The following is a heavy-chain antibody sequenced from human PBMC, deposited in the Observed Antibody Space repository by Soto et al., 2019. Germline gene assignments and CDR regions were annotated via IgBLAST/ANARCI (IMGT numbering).Heavy chain of an antibody. J-gene: IGHJ6*02. CDR1: GYSFTSYW. D-gene: IGHD6-6*01. CDR2: IYPGDSDT. CDR3: ARHLRSIAARQYCYYGMDV. Sequence: GESLKISCKGSGYSFTSYWIGWVRQMPGKGLEWMGIIYPGDSDTRYSPSFQGQVTISADKSISTAYLQWSSLKASDTAMYYCARHLRSIAARQYCYYGMDVWGQGTTVTVSS. V-gene: IGHV5-51*01.